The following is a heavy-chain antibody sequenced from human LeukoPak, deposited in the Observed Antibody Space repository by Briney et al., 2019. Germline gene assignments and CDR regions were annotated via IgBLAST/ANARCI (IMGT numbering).Heavy chain of an antibody. CDR1: GFTFSIYA. J-gene: IGHJ6*03. V-gene: IGHV3-23*01. CDR3: AKDATTSGYHYYMDV. Sequence: GGSLRLSCAASGFTFSIYAMSWVRQAPGKGLEWVSVFSGSGGSTYYADSVKGRFTISRDNSKNTLYVQMNSLRADDTAVYYCAKDATTSGYHYYMDVWGKGTTVTVSS. CDR2: FSGSGGST. D-gene: IGHD4-17*01.